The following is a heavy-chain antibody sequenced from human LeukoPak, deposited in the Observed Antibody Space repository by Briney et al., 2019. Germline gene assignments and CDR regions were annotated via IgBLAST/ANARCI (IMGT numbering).Heavy chain of an antibody. J-gene: IGHJ4*02. CDR3: ARDLKISTSCRICYYFDY. CDR1: GYTFTNFY. CDR2: INPRGGST. V-gene: IGHV1-46*01. D-gene: IGHD2-2*01. Sequence: ASVKVSCKASGYTFTNFYLHWVRQAPGQGLEWMGIINPRGGSTSYAQNFRDRVTMTRDTSISTAYMELSRLRSDDTAVYYCARDLKISTSCRICYYFDYWGQGTLVTVSS.